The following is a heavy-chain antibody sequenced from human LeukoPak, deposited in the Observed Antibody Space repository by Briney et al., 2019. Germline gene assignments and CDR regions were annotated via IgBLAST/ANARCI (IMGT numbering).Heavy chain of an antibody. CDR3: ARTLDIVVVVAATAIDY. CDR2: ISSSGSTI. V-gene: IGHV3-48*03. J-gene: IGHJ4*02. CDR1: GFTFSSYE. Sequence: PGGSLRLSCAASGFTFSSYEMNWVRQAPGKGLEWVSYISSSGSTIYYADSVKGRFTISRDNAKNSLYLQMNSLRAEDTAVYYCARTLDIVVVVAATAIDYWGQGTLVTVSS. D-gene: IGHD2-15*01.